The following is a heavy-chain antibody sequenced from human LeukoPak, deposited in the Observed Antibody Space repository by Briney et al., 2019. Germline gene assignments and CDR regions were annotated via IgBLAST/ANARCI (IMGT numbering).Heavy chain of an antibody. D-gene: IGHD4-17*01. CDR1: GFIFSSYG. J-gene: IGHJ4*02. CDR3: TRQGDYRLPQNKDDDY. V-gene: IGHV3-23*01. CDR2: ISGSGGST. Sequence: PGGSLRLSCAASGFIFSSYGMSWVRQAPGKGLEWVSAISGSGGSTYYADSVKGRFTISRDNSKNTLYLQMNNLRAEDTAVYYCTRQGDYRLPQNKDDDYWGQGTLVTVSS.